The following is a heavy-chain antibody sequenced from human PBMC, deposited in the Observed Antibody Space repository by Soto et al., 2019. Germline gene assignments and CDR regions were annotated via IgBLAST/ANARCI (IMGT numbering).Heavy chain of an antibody. Sequence: GGSLRLSCAASGFTFSSYAMHWVRQAPGKGLEWVAVISYDGSNKYYADSVKGRFTISRDNSKNTRYLQMNSLRAEDTAVYYCARDHVAVAGTNYYGMDVWGQGTTVTVSS. D-gene: IGHD6-19*01. J-gene: IGHJ6*02. V-gene: IGHV3-30-3*01. CDR1: GFTFSSYA. CDR3: ARDHVAVAGTNYYGMDV. CDR2: ISYDGSNK.